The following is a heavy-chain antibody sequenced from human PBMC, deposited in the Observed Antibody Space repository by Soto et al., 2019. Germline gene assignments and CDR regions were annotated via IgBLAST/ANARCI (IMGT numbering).Heavy chain of an antibody. J-gene: IGHJ4*02. CDR2: INHSGST. V-gene: IGHV4-34*01. Sequence: QVQLQQWGAGLLKPSETLSLTCAVYGGSFSGYYWSWIRQPPGKGLEWIGEINHSGSTNYNPSLKSRVTISVDTSKNQFSLKLSSVTAADTAVYYCAGGSSSWYYFDYWGQGTLVTVSS. CDR3: AGGSSSWYYFDY. CDR1: GGSFSGYY. D-gene: IGHD6-13*01.